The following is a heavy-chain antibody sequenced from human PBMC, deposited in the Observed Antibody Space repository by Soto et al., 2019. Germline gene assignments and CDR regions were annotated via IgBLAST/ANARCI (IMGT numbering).Heavy chain of an antibody. CDR1: GYTFTSYG. Sequence: ASVKVSYKASGYTFTSYGISWVRQAPGQGLEWMGWISAYNGNTNYAQKLQGRVTMTTDTSTSTAYMELRSLRSDDTAVYYCARNYYDSSGYYSLAFDIWGQGTMVTVSS. CDR3: ARNYYDSSGYYSLAFDI. V-gene: IGHV1-18*01. CDR2: ISAYNGNT. D-gene: IGHD3-22*01. J-gene: IGHJ3*02.